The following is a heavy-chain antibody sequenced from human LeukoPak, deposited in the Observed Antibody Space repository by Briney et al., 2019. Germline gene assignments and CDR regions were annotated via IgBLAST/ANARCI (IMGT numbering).Heavy chain of an antibody. CDR2: ISSSNI. CDR1: GFLFSSYS. J-gene: IGHJ4*02. D-gene: IGHD1-26*01. Sequence: GGSLRLSCAAAGFLFSSYSMNWVRQAPGKGLEWVSSISSSNIYYADSVKGRFTISRDNAKNSLYLQMNSLRAEDTAVYYCASFPWDLRPTWGQGTLVSVAS. CDR3: ASFPWDLRPT. V-gene: IGHV3-21*01.